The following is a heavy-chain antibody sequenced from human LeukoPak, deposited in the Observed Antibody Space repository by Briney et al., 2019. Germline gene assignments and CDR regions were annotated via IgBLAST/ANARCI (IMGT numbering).Heavy chain of an antibody. CDR1: GGSFSGYY. D-gene: IGHD6-13*01. J-gene: IGHJ6*03. Sequence: PSETLSLTCAVYGGSFSGYYWSWIRQPPGKGLEWIGEINHSGSTNYNPSLKSRVTISVDTSKNQFSLKLSSVTAADTAVYYCAGGQGAAAANYYYYYMDVWGKGTTVTVSS. CDR2: INHSGST. V-gene: IGHV4-34*01. CDR3: AGGQGAAAANYYYYYMDV.